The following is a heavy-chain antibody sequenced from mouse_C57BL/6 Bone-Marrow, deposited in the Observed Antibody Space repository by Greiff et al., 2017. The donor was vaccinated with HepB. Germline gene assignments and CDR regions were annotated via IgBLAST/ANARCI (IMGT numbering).Heavy chain of an antibody. CDR1: GFTFSSYA. D-gene: IGHD1-1*01. CDR3: ARDYYGSSPSYYFDY. V-gene: IGHV5-4*01. Sequence: EVQRVESGGGLVKPGGSLKLSCAASGFTFSSYAMSWVRQTPEKRLEWVATISDGGSYTYYPDNVKGRFTISRDNAKNNLYLQMSHLKSEDTAMYYCARDYYGSSPSYYFDYWGQGTTLTVSS. CDR2: ISDGGSYT. J-gene: IGHJ2*01.